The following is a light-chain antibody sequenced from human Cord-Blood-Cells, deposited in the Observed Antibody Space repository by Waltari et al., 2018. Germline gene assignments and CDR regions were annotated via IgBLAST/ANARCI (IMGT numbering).Light chain of an antibody. CDR2: DVS. CDR1: SSDVGGYNY. CDR3: SSYTSSSVV. J-gene: IGLJ2*01. V-gene: IGLV2-14*03. Sequence: QSALTQPASVSGSPGQSITISCTVTSSDVGGYNYVSWYQQPPGKASKLMIYDVSKRPSGVSNRFSGSKSGNTASLTISGLQAEDEADYYCSSYTSSSVVFGGGTKLTVL.